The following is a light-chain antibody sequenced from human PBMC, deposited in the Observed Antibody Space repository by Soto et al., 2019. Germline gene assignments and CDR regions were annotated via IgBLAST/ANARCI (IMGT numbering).Light chain of an antibody. CDR2: DVS. V-gene: IGLV2-14*01. Sequence: QSALTQPASVSGSLGQSITISCTGTSSDVGGYNYVSWYQQHPGKAPKLMIYDVSNRPSGVSDRFSGSKSGNTASLTISGPQAEDAADYYCSSYTSSSTVLFGGGTKLTVL. CDR3: SSYTSSSTVL. CDR1: SSDVGGYNY. J-gene: IGLJ2*01.